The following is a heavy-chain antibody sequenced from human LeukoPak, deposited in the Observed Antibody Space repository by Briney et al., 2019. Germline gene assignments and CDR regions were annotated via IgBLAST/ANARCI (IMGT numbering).Heavy chain of an antibody. D-gene: IGHD3-9*01. CDR1: GXTFSSYA. CDR3: AKGSYFDWLQSRWFDP. Sequence: GGSLRLSCAASGXTFSSYAVSWVRQAPGKGLEWVSAISGSGGSTYYADSVKDRFTISRDNSKNTLYLQMNSLRAEDTAVYYCAKGSYFDWLQSRWFDPWGQGTLVTVSS. V-gene: IGHV3-23*01. CDR2: ISGSGGST. J-gene: IGHJ5*02.